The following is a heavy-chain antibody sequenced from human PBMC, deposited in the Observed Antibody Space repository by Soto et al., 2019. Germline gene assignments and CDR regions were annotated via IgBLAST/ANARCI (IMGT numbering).Heavy chain of an antibody. CDR2: INHSGST. CDR1: GGSFSGYY. Sequence: PSETLSLTCAVYGGSFSGYYWSWIRQPPGKGLEWIGEINHSGSTNYNPSLKSRVTISVDTSKNQFSLKLSSVTAADTAVYYCARIAAAGSINWFDPWGQGTLVTVSS. V-gene: IGHV4-34*01. CDR3: ARIAAAGSINWFDP. J-gene: IGHJ5*02. D-gene: IGHD6-13*01.